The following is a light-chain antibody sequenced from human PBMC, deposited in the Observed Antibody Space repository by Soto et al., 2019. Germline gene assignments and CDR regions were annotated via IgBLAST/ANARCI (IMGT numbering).Light chain of an antibody. Sequence: LLTQSPVILSVSPGERATLTCRASQSVTNYIAWYQQRPGQAPRLLIYDASNRATGVPARFSGSRAGTDFTLTISDLEPADFGLYYCQQRLNWPPGFGQGTKVDIK. J-gene: IGKJ1*01. CDR3: QQRLNWPPG. CDR2: DAS. V-gene: IGKV3-11*01. CDR1: QSVTNY.